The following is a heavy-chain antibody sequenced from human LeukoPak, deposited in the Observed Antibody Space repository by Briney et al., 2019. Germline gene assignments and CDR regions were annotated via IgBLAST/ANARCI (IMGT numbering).Heavy chain of an antibody. CDR3: AKGDTYDSSGYYYPQYFQH. V-gene: IGHV3-33*06. CDR2: IWYDGSYK. CDR1: GFTFSSYG. J-gene: IGHJ1*01. D-gene: IGHD3-22*01. Sequence: GGSLRLSCAASGFTFSSYGMHWVRQAPGKGLEWVAVIWYDGSYKYYADSVKDRFTISRDNSKNTLYLQMNSLRAEDTAVYYCAKGDTYDSSGYYYPQYFQHWGQGTLVTVSS.